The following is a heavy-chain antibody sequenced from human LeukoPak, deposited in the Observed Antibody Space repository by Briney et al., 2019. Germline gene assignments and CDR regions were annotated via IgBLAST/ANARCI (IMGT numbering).Heavy chain of an antibody. D-gene: IGHD6-25*01. J-gene: IGHJ6*02. CDR3: ARESIAAGRYYGMDV. Sequence: GGSLRLSCAASGFILSRYSMNWVRQAPGKGLEWVSSISSSSSYIYYADSVKGRFTISRDNAKNSLYLQMNSLRAEDTAVYYCARESIAAGRYYGMDVWGQGTTVTVSS. CDR1: GFILSRYS. CDR2: ISSSSSYI. V-gene: IGHV3-21*01.